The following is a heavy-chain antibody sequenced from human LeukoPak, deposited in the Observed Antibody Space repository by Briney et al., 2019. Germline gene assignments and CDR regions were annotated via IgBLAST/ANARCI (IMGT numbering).Heavy chain of an antibody. CDR3: AVGFAGSWYVAFDI. CDR2: INANSGGT. CDR1: EYTFTGYY. D-gene: IGHD6-13*01. V-gene: IGHV1-2*02. Sequence: ASVKLCCTASEYTFTGYYMHWVRQAPGQGLEWMGWINANSGGTNYAQKCQGRVTMTRDTSISTAYMELSRRRSDDTAVYYCAVGFAGSWYVAFDIWGQGTMVTVSS. J-gene: IGHJ3*02.